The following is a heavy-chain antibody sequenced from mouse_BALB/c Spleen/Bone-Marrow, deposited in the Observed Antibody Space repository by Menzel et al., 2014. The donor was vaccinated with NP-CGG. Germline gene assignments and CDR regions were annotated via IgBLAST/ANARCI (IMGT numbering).Heavy chain of an antibody. CDR3: ARPLNWDPYATDY. V-gene: IGHV1-82*01. CDR1: GYAFSSSW. J-gene: IGHJ4*01. CDR2: IYPGDGDT. D-gene: IGHD4-1*02. Sequence: QVHVKQSGPELVKPGASVKISCKASGYAFSSSWMNWVKQRPGQGLEWIGRIYPGDGDTKYNGKFKGKATLTADKSSSTAYMQLSSLTSVDSAVYFCARPLNWDPYATDYWGQGTSVTVSS.